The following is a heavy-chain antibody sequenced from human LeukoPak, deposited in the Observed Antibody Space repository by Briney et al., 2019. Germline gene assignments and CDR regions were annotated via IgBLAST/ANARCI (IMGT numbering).Heavy chain of an antibody. Sequence: PGGSLRLSCAASGFTFSNYGMHWVRQAPGKGLEWVAVIWYDGSYKSYGDSVKGRFTISRDNSKNTPFLQMNSLRADDTAVYYCARDTLIAAPKTGTVTRIGWFDTWGQGTLVTVSS. CDR1: GFTFSNYG. V-gene: IGHV3-33*01. J-gene: IGHJ5*02. D-gene: IGHD6-13*01. CDR3: ARDTLIAAPKTGTVTRIGWFDT. CDR2: IWYDGSYK.